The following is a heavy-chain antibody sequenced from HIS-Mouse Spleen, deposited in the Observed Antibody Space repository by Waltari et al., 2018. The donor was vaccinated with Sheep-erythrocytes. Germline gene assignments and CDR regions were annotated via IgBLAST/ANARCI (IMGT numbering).Heavy chain of an antibody. D-gene: IGHD1-7*01. CDR1: GFTLSSYW. Sequence: EVQLVESGGGLVQPGGSLRLSCAASGFTLSSYWMSWVRQAPGKGLEWVANIKQDGSEKYYVDSVKGRFTISRDNAKNSLYLQMNSLRAEDTAVYYCARAVAGTPDAFDIWGQGTMVTVS. CDR2: IKQDGSEK. CDR3: ARAVAGTPDAFDI. J-gene: IGHJ3*02. V-gene: IGHV3-7*01.